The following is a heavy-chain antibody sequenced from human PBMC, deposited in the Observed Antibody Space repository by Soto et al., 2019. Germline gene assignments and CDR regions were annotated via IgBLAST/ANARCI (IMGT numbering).Heavy chain of an antibody. J-gene: IGHJ5*01. V-gene: IGHV1-18*04. D-gene: IGHD6-19*01. CDR1: GYDFIGHG. Sequence: QVQLVQSGGEEKKPGASVKVSCKASGYDFIGHGISWVRQARGQGLEWMGWINSYNGDTKYARKYQDRITLTKDKATRTVYMELTSLRSDDTAVYYGARDQWLKVTAVVWDKFDSWGQGTLVTVSS. CDR3: ARDQWLKVTAVVWDKFDS. CDR2: INSYNGDT.